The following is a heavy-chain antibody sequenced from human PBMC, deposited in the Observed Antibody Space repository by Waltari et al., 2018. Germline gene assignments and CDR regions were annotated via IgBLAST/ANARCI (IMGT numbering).Heavy chain of an antibody. Sequence: QLQLQESGPGLVKPSETLSLTCTVSGGSISSRSYYWGWLRQPPGKGLEWIGSIYYSGSTYYNPSLKSRVTISVDTSKNQFSLKLSSVTAADTAVYYCATHQPDYGDYGGWGQGTLVTVSS. D-gene: IGHD4-17*01. J-gene: IGHJ4*02. V-gene: IGHV4-39*07. CDR3: ATHQPDYGDYGG. CDR1: GGSISSRSYY. CDR2: IYYSGST.